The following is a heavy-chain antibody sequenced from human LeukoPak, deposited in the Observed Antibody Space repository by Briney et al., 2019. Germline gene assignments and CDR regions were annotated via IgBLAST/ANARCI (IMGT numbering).Heavy chain of an antibody. CDR3: TKGTIWLPFDY. J-gene: IGHJ4*02. V-gene: IGHV3-23*05. CDR1: GFTFSAYA. Sequence: GGSLRLSCEASGFTFSAYAMTWVRQAPGKGMEWVSSIGSDNKPHYSESVKGRFAISRDNSKSMLFLQLNSLRAEDTAVYYCTKGTIWLPFDYWGQGTLVTVSS. D-gene: IGHD5-18*01. CDR2: IGSDNKP.